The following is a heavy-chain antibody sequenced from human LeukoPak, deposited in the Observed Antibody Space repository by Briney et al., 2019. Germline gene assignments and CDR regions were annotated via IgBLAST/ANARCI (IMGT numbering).Heavy chain of an antibody. J-gene: IGHJ6*02. CDR2: IYSGGST. CDR3: AREGSYHGMDV. Sequence: GGSLRLSCAASGFIVSSGYMSWVRQAPGKGLEWVSVIYSGGSTYHADSVKGRFTISRDNSKNTLYLQMDSLRAEDTGVYYCAREGSYHGMDVWGQGTTVTVSS. CDR1: GFIVSSGY. V-gene: IGHV3-53*01.